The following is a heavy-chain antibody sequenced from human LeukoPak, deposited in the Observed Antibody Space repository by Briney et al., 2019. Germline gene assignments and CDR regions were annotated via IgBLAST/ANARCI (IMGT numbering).Heavy chain of an antibody. Sequence: GGSLRLSCAASGITFSSYGMSWVRQAPGKGLEWVSSISSTGGTTYYADSVKGRFTISRDNSKNTLYLQMNSLRAEDTAVYYCARENSGRLVVVITTPYFDYWGQGTLVTVSS. CDR2: ISSTGGTT. V-gene: IGHV3-23*01. CDR3: ARENSGRLVVVITTPYFDY. D-gene: IGHD3-22*01. CDR1: GITFSSYG. J-gene: IGHJ4*02.